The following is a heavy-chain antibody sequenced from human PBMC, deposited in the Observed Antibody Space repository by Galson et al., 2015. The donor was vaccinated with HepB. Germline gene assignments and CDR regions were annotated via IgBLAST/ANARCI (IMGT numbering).Heavy chain of an antibody. Sequence: SLRLSCAASGFTFSTYSMNWVRQAPGQGLEWVSSIRSSSSYIYYGDSVQGRFTISRDNAKNSLYLQMNSLRAEDTAVYYCARDLRRPRDTWIQLWVLYGVDVWGQGTTVTVSS. V-gene: IGHV3-21*01. J-gene: IGHJ6*02. CDR3: ARDLRRPRDTWIQLWVLYGVDV. CDR2: IRSSSSYI. D-gene: IGHD5-18*01. CDR1: GFTFSTYS.